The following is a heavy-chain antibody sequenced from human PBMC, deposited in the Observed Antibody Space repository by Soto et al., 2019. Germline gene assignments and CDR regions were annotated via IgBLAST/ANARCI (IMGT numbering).Heavy chain of an antibody. CDR2: INSDGSNI. CDR1: GFTFSSFW. CDR3: ARGGVPAAMSY. Sequence: EVQLVESGGGLVQPGGSLRLSCAASGFTFSSFWMHWVRQAPGEGLVWVSRINSDGSNINYADSVKGRFTISRDNAKNTLYLQMNSLRAEDTAVYYCARGGVPAAMSYWGQGTLVTVSS. J-gene: IGHJ4*02. V-gene: IGHV3-74*01. D-gene: IGHD2-2*01.